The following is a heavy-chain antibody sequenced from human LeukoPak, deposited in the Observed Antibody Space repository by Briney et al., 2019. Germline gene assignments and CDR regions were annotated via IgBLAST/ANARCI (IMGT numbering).Heavy chain of an antibody. J-gene: IGHJ3*02. D-gene: IGHD3-22*01. CDR3: ASCYYDSSGDEDAFDI. V-gene: IGHV3-7*01. CDR2: IKQDGSEK. CDR1: GFTFSSYW. Sequence: GGSLRLSCAASGFTFSSYWMSWVRQAPGKGLEWVANIKQDGSEKYYVDSVKGRFTISRDNAKNSLYLQMNSLRAEDTAVYYCASCYYDSSGDEDAFDIWGQGTMVTVSS.